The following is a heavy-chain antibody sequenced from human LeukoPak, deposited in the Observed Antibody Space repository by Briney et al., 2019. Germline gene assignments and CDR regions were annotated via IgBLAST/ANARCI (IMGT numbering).Heavy chain of an antibody. J-gene: IGHJ4*02. CDR1: GYTFTSYV. D-gene: IGHD2-21*02. V-gene: IGHV1-3*03. CDR3: ARQNPMTDFDY. CDR2: INAGNGNT. Sequence: ASVKVSCKASGYTFTSYVLHWVRQAPGQRLEWMGCINAGNGNTKYSQEFQGRVTITRDKSASTVYMELSSLRSEDMAVYYCARQNPMTDFDYWGQGTLVTVSS.